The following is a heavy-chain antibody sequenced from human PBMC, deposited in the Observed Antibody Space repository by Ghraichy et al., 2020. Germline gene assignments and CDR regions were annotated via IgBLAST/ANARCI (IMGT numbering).Heavy chain of an antibody. Sequence: SLNISCAASGFTFGDYAMHWVRQAPGKGLEWVSSISWNSDIIAYADSVKGRFTVSRDNAKNSLYLQMNSLRTEDTALYSCAKDTISSGLDCWGRGTLVTVSS. CDR1: GFTFGDYA. V-gene: IGHV3-9*01. CDR3: AKDTISSGLDC. CDR2: ISWNSDII. J-gene: IGHJ4*02. D-gene: IGHD6-19*01.